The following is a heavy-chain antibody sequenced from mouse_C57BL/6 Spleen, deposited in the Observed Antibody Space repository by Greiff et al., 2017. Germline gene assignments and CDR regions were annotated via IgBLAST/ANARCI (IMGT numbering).Heavy chain of an antibody. J-gene: IGHJ4*01. Sequence: QVQLQQPGAELVKPGASVKMSCKASGYTFTSYWITWVKQRPGQGLEWIGDIYPGSGSTNYNEKFKSKATLTVDTSSSTAYIQLSSLTSEDSAVYYCARGGDCDPLMDYWGQGTSVTVSS. CDR3: ARGGDCDPLMDY. CDR1: GYTFTSYW. CDR2: IYPGSGST. D-gene: IGHD2-4*01. V-gene: IGHV1-55*01.